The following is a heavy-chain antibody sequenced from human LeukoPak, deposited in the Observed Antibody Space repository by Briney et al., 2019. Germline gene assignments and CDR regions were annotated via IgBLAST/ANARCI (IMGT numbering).Heavy chain of an antibody. CDR1: GFTFSSYG. Sequence: GGSLRLSCAASGFTFSSYGMTWVRQAPGKGLEWVSGISGSGGSTYYADSVKGRFTISRDNAKNMLHLQMNSLRVEDTAVYYCVRGSSDWAGTDYWGQGTLVTVSS. CDR3: VRGSSDWAGTDY. J-gene: IGHJ4*02. D-gene: IGHD2-21*02. V-gene: IGHV3-23*01. CDR2: ISGSGGST.